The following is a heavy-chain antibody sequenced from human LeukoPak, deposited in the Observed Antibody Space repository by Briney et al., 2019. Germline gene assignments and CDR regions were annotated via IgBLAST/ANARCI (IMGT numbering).Heavy chain of an antibody. CDR1: GYSISSGYD. Sequence: SETLSLTCAVSGYSISSGYDWGWIRQPPGKGLEWIGSIYHSGSTYYNPSLKSRITISVDTSKNQFSLKLSSVTAADTAVYYCARWDSGEWFHDAFDIWGQGTMVTVSS. V-gene: IGHV4-38-2*01. CDR3: ARWDSGEWFHDAFDI. J-gene: IGHJ3*02. CDR2: IYHSGST. D-gene: IGHD3-3*01.